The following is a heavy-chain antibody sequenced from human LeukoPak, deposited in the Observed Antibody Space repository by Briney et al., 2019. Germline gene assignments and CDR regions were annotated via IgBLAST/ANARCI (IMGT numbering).Heavy chain of an antibody. V-gene: IGHV3-30-3*02. CDR2: ISYDGSNK. Sequence: GGSLRLSCAASGFTFSSYAMHWVRQAPGKGLEWVAVISYDGSNKYYADSVKGRFTISRDNSKNTLYLQMNSLRAEDTAVYYCASARLVVITQFDYWGQGTLVTVSS. CDR3: ASARLVVITQFDY. D-gene: IGHD3-22*01. J-gene: IGHJ4*02. CDR1: GFTFSSYA.